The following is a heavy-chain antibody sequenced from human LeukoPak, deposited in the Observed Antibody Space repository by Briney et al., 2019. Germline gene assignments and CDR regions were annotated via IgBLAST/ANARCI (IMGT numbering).Heavy chain of an antibody. D-gene: IGHD6-19*01. CDR3: ARGLDHKFDY. Sequence: PETLSLTCTVSVGSISTYYWSWFPPPPRKGLEWVWYLYYSGSTNYNPSLTSRVTIPLDETKHQLSFMCSSVTAADTPGYYCARGLDHKFDYWGEGTLVTVSS. CDR2: LYYSGST. J-gene: IGHJ4*02. V-gene: IGHV4-59*08. CDR1: VGSISTYY.